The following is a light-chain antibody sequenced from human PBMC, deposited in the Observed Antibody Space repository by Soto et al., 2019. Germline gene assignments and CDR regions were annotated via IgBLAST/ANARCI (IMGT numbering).Light chain of an antibody. CDR3: QQSSITPRS. V-gene: IGKV1-39*01. J-gene: IGKJ1*01. CDR1: QDIRNE. Sequence: IQVTQSPSSLSASVGDRVTITCRASQDIRNELSWYQQKPGKAPNLLIYGASGLQNGVPSRFTGSGSGTEFTLTITGLQPEDFGTYYCQQSSITPRSFGQGTKVDIK. CDR2: GAS.